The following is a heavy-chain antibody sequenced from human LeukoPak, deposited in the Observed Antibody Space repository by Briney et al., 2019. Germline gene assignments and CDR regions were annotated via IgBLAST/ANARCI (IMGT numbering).Heavy chain of an antibody. D-gene: IGHD3-10*01. CDR2: INHSGST. Sequence: PSETLSLTCAVYGGSFSGYYWSWTRQPPGKGLEWIGEINHSGSTNYNPSLKSRVTISVDTSKNQFSLKLSSVTAADTAVYYCARRHYGSGKTDFWGQGTLVTVSS. J-gene: IGHJ4*02. CDR3: ARRHYGSGKTDF. CDR1: GGSFSGYY. V-gene: IGHV4-34*09.